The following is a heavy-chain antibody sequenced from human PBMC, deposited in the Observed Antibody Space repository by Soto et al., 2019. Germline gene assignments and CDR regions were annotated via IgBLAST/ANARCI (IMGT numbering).Heavy chain of an antibody. J-gene: IGHJ3*02. Sequence: SETLSLTCTVSGGSISSYYWSWIRQPPGKGLEWIGYIYYSGSTNYNPSLKSRVTISVDTSKNQFSLKLSSVTAADTAVYYCARLINDAFDIWGQGTMVTVSS. CDR1: GGSISSYY. CDR3: ARLINDAFDI. CDR2: IYYSGST. V-gene: IGHV4-59*08.